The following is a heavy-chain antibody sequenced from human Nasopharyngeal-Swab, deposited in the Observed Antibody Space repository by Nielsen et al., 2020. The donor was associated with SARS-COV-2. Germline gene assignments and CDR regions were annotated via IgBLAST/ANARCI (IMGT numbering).Heavy chain of an antibody. J-gene: IGHJ5*02. CDR1: GFTFSSYA. D-gene: IGHD6-19*01. CDR2: ISYDGSNK. V-gene: IGHV3-30-3*01. Sequence: GESLQISCAASGFTFSSYAMHWVRQAPGKGLEWVAVISYDGSNKYYADSVKGRFTISRDNSKNTLYLQMNSLRAEDTAVYYCARAGDSSGWYFWFDPWGQGTLVTVSS. CDR3: ARAGDSSGWYFWFDP.